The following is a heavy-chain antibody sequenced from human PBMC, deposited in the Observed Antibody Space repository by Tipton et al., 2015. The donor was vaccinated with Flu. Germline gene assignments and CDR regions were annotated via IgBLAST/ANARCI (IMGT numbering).Heavy chain of an antibody. J-gene: IGHJ4*02. CDR2: ISHSGRT. CDR3: ARQGEGGWELSGGDWGN. CDR1: NYSISSGYY. V-gene: IGHV4-38-2*01. Sequence: PGLVKPSETLSLICAVSNYSISSGYYWGWIRQPPGKGLEWIGCISHSGRTYYNPSLKSRVTISVDTSKNQFSLKLNSVTAADTAVYYCARQGEGGWELSGGDWGNWGQGTLVTVSS. D-gene: IGHD1-26*01.